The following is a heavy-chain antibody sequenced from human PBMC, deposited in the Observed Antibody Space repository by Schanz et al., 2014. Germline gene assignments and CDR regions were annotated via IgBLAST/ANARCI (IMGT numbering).Heavy chain of an antibody. Sequence: QVQLVESGGGVAQPGGSLRLSCAASGFTFSGYALHWVRQAPGKGLEWVAVISYHGSERYYADSVKGRFIISRDSSKNTLFLQMNSLRAEDTAVYFCARDGGRDGYNLAFDVWGQGTLVTVSS. CDR2: ISYHGSER. CDR1: GFTFSGYA. CDR3: ARDGGRDGYNLAFDV. D-gene: IGHD5-12*01. J-gene: IGHJ3*01. V-gene: IGHV3-30*14.